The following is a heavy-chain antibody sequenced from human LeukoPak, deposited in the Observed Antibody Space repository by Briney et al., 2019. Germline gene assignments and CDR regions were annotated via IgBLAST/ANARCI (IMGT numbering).Heavy chain of an antibody. V-gene: IGHV4-59*01. CDR2: IYYSGST. D-gene: IGHD3-9*01. CDR3: ARGRDILTNY. J-gene: IGHJ4*02. CDR1: GGSISSSY. Sequence: SETLSLTCTVSGGSISSSYWSWIRQPPGKGLEWIGYIYYSGSTNYNPSLKSRVTISVDTSKNQFSLKLSSVTAADTAVYYCARGRDILTNYWGQGTLVTVSS.